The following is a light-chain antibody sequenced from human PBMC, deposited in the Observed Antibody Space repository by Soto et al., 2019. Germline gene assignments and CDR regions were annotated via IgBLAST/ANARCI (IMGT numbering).Light chain of an antibody. J-gene: IGKJ1*01. Sequence: EIVLTQSPDTLSLSPGERAALSGLASQSVSNNYLAWYQQKPGQAPRLLIYGASNRATGIPDRFSGSGSGTDFTLTISRLEPEDFAVYYCQQYGSSPPTFGQGTKVDIK. CDR2: GAS. V-gene: IGKV3-20*01. CDR1: QSVSNNY. CDR3: QQYGSSPPT.